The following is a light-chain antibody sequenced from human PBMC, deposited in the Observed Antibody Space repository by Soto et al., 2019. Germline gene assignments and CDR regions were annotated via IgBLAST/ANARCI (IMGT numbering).Light chain of an antibody. CDR2: GAS. CDR3: QQYNKWPRT. CDR1: QGVSSY. V-gene: IGKV3-15*01. J-gene: IGKJ1*01. Sequence: IVLTQSPATLSLSPGERATLSCRASQGVSSYLAWYQQKPGQAPGLLIFGASSRANGIPARFSGSGSGTEFTLTISNLQTEDFAVYYCQQYNKWPRTFGQGTNVDIK.